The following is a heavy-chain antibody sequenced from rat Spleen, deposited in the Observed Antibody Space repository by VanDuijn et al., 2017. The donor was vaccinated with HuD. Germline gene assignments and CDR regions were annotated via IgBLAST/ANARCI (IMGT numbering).Heavy chain of an antibody. D-gene: IGHD1-11*01. Sequence: QVQLKESGPGLVQPSQTLSLTCTVSGFSLSNYGVFWVRQPPGKGLEWMGVMWSDGDTSYNSALKSRLSISRDTSKSQVLLKMSGLQTDDTAIYFCTRSYGGYTSNWFAYWGQGTLVTVSS. CDR1: GFSLSNYG. V-gene: IGHV2-13*01. J-gene: IGHJ3*01. CDR2: MWSDGDT. CDR3: TRSYGGYTSNWFAY.